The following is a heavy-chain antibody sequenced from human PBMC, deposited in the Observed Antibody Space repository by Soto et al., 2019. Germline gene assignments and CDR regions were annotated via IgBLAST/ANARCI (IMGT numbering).Heavy chain of an antibody. CDR1: VFTFSDHY. J-gene: IGHJ6*01. Sequence: VGSLRLSCASSVFTFSDHYMSCIRQTPEEWLEWVSYISTRGSDIYYADSVKGRFTISRDDAKNSLHLQMNSLRAEDTAVYYCARGHYGMEVLGQGTTVKVSS. CDR2: ISTRGSDI. CDR3: ARGHYGMEV. V-gene: IGHV3-11*01.